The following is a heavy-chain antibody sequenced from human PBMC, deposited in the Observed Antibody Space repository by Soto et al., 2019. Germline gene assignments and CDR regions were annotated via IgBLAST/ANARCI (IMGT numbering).Heavy chain of an antibody. CDR3: AREPQGIAAALDY. D-gene: IGHD6-13*01. Sequence: PGGSLRLSFAASGFTFRTYGMNWVRRAPGGGLEWVASISSSGSFIYYSDSVKGRFTISRDDAEKSLYLQMNSLRAEDTALYYCAREPQGIAAALDYWGQGTLVTVSS. CDR1: GFTFRTYG. J-gene: IGHJ4*02. CDR2: ISSSGSFI. V-gene: IGHV3-21*01.